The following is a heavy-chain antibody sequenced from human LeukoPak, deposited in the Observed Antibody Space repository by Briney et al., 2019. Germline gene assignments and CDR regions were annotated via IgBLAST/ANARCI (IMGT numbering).Heavy chain of an antibody. CDR1: GFTFSSYW. CDR2: IKKDGSEK. V-gene: IGHV3-7*01. J-gene: IGHJ4*02. CDR3: VGGEDIMTFFDY. D-gene: IGHD3-9*01. Sequence: GGSLRLSCAASGFTFSSYWMRWVRQAPGKGLEWVANIKKDGSEKYYVDSVKGRFTISRDNAKNSLYLQMNRLRAEDTDVYYCVGGEDIMTFFDYWGEGTLVTVSS.